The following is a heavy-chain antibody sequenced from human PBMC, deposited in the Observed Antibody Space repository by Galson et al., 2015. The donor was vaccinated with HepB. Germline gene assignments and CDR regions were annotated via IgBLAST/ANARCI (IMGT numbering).Heavy chain of an antibody. Sequence: LRLSCAASGFPFSTYDMNWVRQAPGKGLEWVSAISGSDSTTYYSASVKGRFTISRDNSKNTLHLQMNSLRAEDTAVYYCAKDSVGTTKWVLDYWGQGTLVTVSS. D-gene: IGHD1-26*01. CDR3: AKDSVGTTKWVLDY. V-gene: IGHV3-23*01. CDR2: ISGSDSTT. J-gene: IGHJ4*02. CDR1: GFPFSTYD.